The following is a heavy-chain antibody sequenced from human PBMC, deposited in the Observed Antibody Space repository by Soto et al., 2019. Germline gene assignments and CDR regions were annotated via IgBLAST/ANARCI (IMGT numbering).Heavy chain of an antibody. V-gene: IGHV4-30-2*01. CDR1: GDSLSSGGYS. CDR2: IYHSGGT. J-gene: IGHJ5*02. D-gene: IGHD3-22*01. Sequence: PSETLSLTCAVSGDSLSSGGYSWNWLRQPSGKGLEWIGYIYHSGGTSYNPSLRSRVTMSVDRSKNHFSLRLNSVTAADTAVYYCARRVTYYYETWGQGIQVTVSS. CDR3: ARRVTYYYET.